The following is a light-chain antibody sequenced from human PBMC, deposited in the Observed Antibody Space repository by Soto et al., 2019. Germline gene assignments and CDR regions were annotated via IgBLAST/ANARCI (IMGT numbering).Light chain of an antibody. V-gene: IGLV2-14*01. Sequence: QSAVTQPASVSGSPAQSITISCTGSSSDVGGYNYVSWYQQYPGKAPSLMIYEVSNRPSGVSDRFSSSKSGNTAFLTISGLQAEDEAEYYCSSYTSSYIYVFGTGTKVTVL. CDR3: SSYTSSYIYV. CDR1: SSDVGGYNY. CDR2: EVS. J-gene: IGLJ1*01.